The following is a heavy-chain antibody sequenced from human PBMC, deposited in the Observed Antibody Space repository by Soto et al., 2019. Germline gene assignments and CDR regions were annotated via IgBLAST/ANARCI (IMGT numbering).Heavy chain of an antibody. CDR2: INPNSGGT. CDR3: ARSYYYDSSGYEN. V-gene: IGHV1-2*02. Sequence: ASVKVSCKASGYTFTGYYMHWVRQAPGQGLERMGWINPNSGGTNYAQKVQGRVTMTRDTSISTACMELSRLRSDDTAVYYCARSYYYDSSGYENWGQGTLVTVSS. D-gene: IGHD3-22*01. CDR1: GYTFTGYY. J-gene: IGHJ4*02.